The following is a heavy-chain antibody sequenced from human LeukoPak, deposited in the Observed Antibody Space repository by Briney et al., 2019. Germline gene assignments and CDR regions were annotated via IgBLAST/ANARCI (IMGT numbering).Heavy chain of an antibody. J-gene: IGHJ4*02. CDR3: ARGGYSYGYGWYYFDY. CDR2: IYSGGST. D-gene: IGHD5-18*01. CDR1: GFTFSSYA. V-gene: IGHV3-53*04. Sequence: SGGSLRLSCAASGFTFSSYAMSWVRQPPGKGLEWVSVIYSGGSTYYADSVKGRFTISRHNSKNTLYLQMNSLRAEDTAVYYCARGGYSYGYGWYYFDYWGQGTLVTVSS.